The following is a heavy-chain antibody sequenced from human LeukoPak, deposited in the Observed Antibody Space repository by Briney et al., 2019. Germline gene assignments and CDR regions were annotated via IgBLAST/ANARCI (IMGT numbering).Heavy chain of an antibody. Sequence: SETLSLTCTVVGRSISSYYWSWIRQPPGKGLEWIGYIYYSGSTNYNPSLKSRVAISVDTSKNQFSLKLSSVTAADTAVYYCSRDRVGMNCSGGSCYGYYYYGMDVWGKGTTVTGSS. CDR2: IYYSGST. CDR3: SRDRVGMNCSGGSCYGYYYYGMDV. CDR1: GRSISSYY. V-gene: IGHV4-59*01. J-gene: IGHJ6*04. D-gene: IGHD2-15*01.